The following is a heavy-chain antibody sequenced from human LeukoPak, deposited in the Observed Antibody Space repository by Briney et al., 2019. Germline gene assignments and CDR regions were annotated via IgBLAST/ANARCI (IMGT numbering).Heavy chain of an antibody. CDR3: ASSTTVTTPPFDY. CDR1: GYTFTGYW. V-gene: IGHV1-46*01. D-gene: IGHD4-17*01. CDR2: ISPSGGST. J-gene: IGHJ4*02. Sequence: ASVKVSCKAFGYTFTGYWMHWVRQAPGQGPEWMGVISPSGGSTIYAQKFKGRVTLTRDMSTSTDYLELSSLRSEDTAVYYCASSTTVTTPPFDYWGQGTLVTVSS.